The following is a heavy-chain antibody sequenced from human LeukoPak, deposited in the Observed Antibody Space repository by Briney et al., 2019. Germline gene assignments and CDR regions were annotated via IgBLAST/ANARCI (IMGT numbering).Heavy chain of an antibody. D-gene: IGHD4-23*01. CDR1: GYSISSGYY. CDR3: AREWDTVVTSPLDY. Sequence: MTSETLSLTCTVSGYSISSGYYWGWIRQPPGKGLEWIGSIYHSGSTYYNPSLKSRVTISVDTSKNQFSLKLSSVTAADTAVYYCAREWDTVVTSPLDYWGQGTLVIVSS. V-gene: IGHV4-38-2*02. J-gene: IGHJ4*02. CDR2: IYHSGST.